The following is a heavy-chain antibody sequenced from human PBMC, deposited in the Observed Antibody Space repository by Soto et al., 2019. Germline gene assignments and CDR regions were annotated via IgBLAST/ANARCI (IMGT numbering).Heavy chain of an antibody. V-gene: IGHV1-2*04. CDR1: GYTFTGYY. Sequence: VASVKVSCKASGYTFTGYYMHWVRQAPGQGLEWMGWINPNSGGTNYAQKFKGWVTMTRDTSISTAYMELSRLRSDDTAVYYCARGSPTIFFWFDPWGQGTLVTVSS. D-gene: IGHD3-3*01. CDR2: INPNSGGT. J-gene: IGHJ5*02. CDR3: ARGSPTIFFWFDP.